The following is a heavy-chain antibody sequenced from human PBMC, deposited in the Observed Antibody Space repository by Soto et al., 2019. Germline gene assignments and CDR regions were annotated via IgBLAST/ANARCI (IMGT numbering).Heavy chain of an antibody. CDR1: GYTFTSYD. Sequence: ASVKVSCKASGYTFTSYDINWVRQATGQGLEWMGWMNPNSGNTGYAQKFQGRATMTRNTSISTAYMELSSLRSEDTAVYYCARDLVCGTNGVCSSFDYWGQGTLVTVSS. D-gene: IGHD2-8*01. V-gene: IGHV1-8*01. CDR3: ARDLVCGTNGVCSSFDY. J-gene: IGHJ4*02. CDR2: MNPNSGNT.